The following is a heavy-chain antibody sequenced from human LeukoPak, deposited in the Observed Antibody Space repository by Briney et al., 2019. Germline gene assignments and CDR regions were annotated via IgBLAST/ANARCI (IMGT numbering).Heavy chain of an antibody. J-gene: IGHJ4*02. V-gene: IGHV4-59*12. CDR3: ARDRPLYYYGSGSPED. CDR1: GGSISSYY. Sequence: SETLSLTCTVSGGSISSYYWSWIRQPPGKGLEWIGYIYYSGSTNYNPSLKSRVTISVDTSKNQFSLKLSSVTAADTAVYYCARDRPLYYYGSGSPEDWGQGTLVTVSS. D-gene: IGHD3-10*01. CDR2: IYYSGST.